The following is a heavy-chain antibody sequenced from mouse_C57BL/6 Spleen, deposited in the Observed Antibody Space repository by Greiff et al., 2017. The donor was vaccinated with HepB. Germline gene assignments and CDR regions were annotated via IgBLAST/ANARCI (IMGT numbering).Heavy chain of an antibody. V-gene: IGHV1-53*01. D-gene: IGHD2-2*01. Sequence: VQLQQPGTELVKPGASVKLSCKASGYTFTSYWMHWVKQRPGQGLEWIGNINPSNGGTNYNEKFKSKATLTVDKSSSTAYMKLSSLTSEDSAVYYCARSYGYDGYYFDYWGQGTTLTVSS. CDR2: INPSNGGT. CDR1: GYTFTSYW. CDR3: ARSYGYDGYYFDY. J-gene: IGHJ2*01.